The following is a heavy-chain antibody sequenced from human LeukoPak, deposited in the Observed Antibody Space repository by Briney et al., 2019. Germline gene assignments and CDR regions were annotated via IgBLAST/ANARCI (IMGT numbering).Heavy chain of an antibody. CDR3: ARRAGAYSHPY. CDR1: GFTVSSNS. Sequence: GGSLRLSCTVSGFTVSSNSMSWVRQAPGKGLEWVSFIYSDNTHYSDSVKGRFTISRDNSKNTLYLQMNSLRAEDTAVYYCARRAGAYSHPYWGQGTLVTVSS. CDR2: IYSDNT. V-gene: IGHV3-53*01. J-gene: IGHJ4*02. D-gene: IGHD4/OR15-4a*01.